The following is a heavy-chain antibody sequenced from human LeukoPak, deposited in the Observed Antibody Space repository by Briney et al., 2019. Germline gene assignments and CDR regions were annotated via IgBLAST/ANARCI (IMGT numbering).Heavy chain of an antibody. CDR2: IIQDVSEK. V-gene: IGHV3-7*01. D-gene: IGHD7-27*01. CDR1: GFPFNSYW. J-gene: IGHJ4*02. CDR3: ARGLRSTWGLDDY. Sequence: PGGXXXXXXAAXGFPFNSYWMXGGRQAPGKGLEXVANIIQDVSEKSYVDSVKGPFTISRDNAKSSLYLQMNSLRAEDTAVYYCARGLRSTWGLDDYWGQGTLVTVSS.